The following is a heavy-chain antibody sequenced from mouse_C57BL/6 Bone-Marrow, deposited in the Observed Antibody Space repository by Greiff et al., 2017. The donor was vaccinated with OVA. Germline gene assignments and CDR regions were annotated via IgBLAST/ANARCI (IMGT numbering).Heavy chain of an antibody. CDR2: IHPNSGST. Sequence: VQLQQSGAELVKPGASVKLSCKASGYTFTSYWMHWVKQRPGQGLEWIGMIHPNSGSTNYNEKFKSKATLTVDKSSSTAYMQLSSLTSEDSAVYYCARERSSAQAFDYWGQGTTLTVSS. D-gene: IGHD3-2*02. CDR1: GYTFTSYW. J-gene: IGHJ2*01. CDR3: ARERSSAQAFDY. V-gene: IGHV1-64*01.